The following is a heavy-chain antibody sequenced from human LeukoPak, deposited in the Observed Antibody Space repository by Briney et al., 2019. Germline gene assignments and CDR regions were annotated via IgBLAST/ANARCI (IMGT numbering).Heavy chain of an antibody. Sequence: GGSLRLSCAPSGFTFSDYYMSWIRQSPGKGLEWVSYISSSGSTIYYADSVKGRFTISRDNAKNSLYLQMKSLRAEDTAVYYCAGAYDILTGYDFDYWGQGTLVTVSS. CDR2: ISSSGSTI. J-gene: IGHJ4*02. D-gene: IGHD3-9*01. CDR1: GFTFSDYY. V-gene: IGHV3-11*01. CDR3: AGAYDILTGYDFDY.